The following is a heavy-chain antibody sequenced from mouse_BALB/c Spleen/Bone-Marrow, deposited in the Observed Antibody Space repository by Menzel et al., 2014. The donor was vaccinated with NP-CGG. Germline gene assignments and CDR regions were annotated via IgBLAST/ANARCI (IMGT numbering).Heavy chain of an antibody. Sequence: QVQLQQSGPGLVQPSQSLSITCTVSGFSLTSYGVHWVRQSPGKGLEWLGVIWRGGSTDYNAAFMSRLSITKDNSKSQVFFKMNSLQADDTAIYYCAKVGYDVGCYAMDYWGQGTSVTVSS. V-gene: IGHV2-5*01. CDR1: GFSLTSYG. CDR3: AKVGYDVGCYAMDY. CDR2: IWRGGST. D-gene: IGHD2-2*01. J-gene: IGHJ4*01.